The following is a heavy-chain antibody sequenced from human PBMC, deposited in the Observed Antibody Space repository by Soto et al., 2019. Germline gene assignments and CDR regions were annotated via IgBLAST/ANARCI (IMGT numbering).Heavy chain of an antibody. V-gene: IGHV1-3*01. Sequence: ASVKVSCKTSGLVISSSAVQWVRQARGQRLEWMGRIVAGNGNTKHSQKFQRRVTITRDTSASTAYMELSSLRSEDTAVYYCARVRDCSGGSCYYWAPFDYWGQGTLVTVSS. CDR1: GLVISSSA. CDR3: ARVRDCSGGSCYYWAPFDY. D-gene: IGHD2-15*01. CDR2: IVAGNGNT. J-gene: IGHJ4*02.